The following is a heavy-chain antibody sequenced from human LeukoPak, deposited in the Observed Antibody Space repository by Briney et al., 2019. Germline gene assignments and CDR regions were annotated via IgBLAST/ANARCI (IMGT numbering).Heavy chain of an antibody. CDR3: ARHLDTYYYDSSGYYSGHDAFDI. CDR2: IYYSGST. D-gene: IGHD3-22*01. Sequence: SETLSLTCTVSGGSISSYYWSWIRQPPGKGLEWIGYIYYSGSTNYNPSLKSQVTISVDTSKNQFSLKLSSVTAADTAVYYCARHLDTYYYDSSGYYSGHDAFDIWGQGTMVTVSS. CDR1: GGSISSYY. J-gene: IGHJ3*02. V-gene: IGHV4-59*08.